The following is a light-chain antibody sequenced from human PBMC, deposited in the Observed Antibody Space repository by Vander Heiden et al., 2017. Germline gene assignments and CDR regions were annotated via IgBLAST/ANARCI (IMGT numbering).Light chain of an antibody. CDR1: QSVSSY. V-gene: IGKV3-11*01. Sequence: EIVLTQSPATLSLSPGERATLSCWASQSVSSYLAWYQQRPGQAPRLLIYETSNRATGIPARFSGSGSGTDFTLTISSLETEDFAVYYCQQRRNWPITFGQGTRLEIK. J-gene: IGKJ5*01. CDR3: QQRRNWPIT. CDR2: ETS.